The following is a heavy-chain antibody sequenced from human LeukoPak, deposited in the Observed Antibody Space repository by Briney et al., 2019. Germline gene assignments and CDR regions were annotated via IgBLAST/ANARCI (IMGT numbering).Heavy chain of an antibody. CDR2: INWNGGST. CDR3: ARGLAAAAPMYYFDY. Sequence: PGGSLRLSCAASGFTFDDYGMSWVRQAPGKGLEWVSGINWNGGSTGYADSVKGRFTISRDNAKNSLYLQMNSLRAEDTALYYCARGLAAAAPMYYFDYWGQGTLVTVSS. V-gene: IGHV3-20*04. D-gene: IGHD6-13*01. J-gene: IGHJ4*02. CDR1: GFTFDDYG.